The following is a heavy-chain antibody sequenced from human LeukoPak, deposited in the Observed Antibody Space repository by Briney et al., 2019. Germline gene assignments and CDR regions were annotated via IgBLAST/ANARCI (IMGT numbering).Heavy chain of an antibody. J-gene: IGHJ4*02. CDR2: IRSKANSYAT. Sequence: GGSLRLSCAASGFTFSGSAMHWVRQASGKGLEWVGRIRSKANSYATAYAASVKGRFTISRDDSKNTAYLQMNSLKTEDTAVYYCTSFLMFTRLMSGNYWGQGTLVTVSS. CDR1: GFTFSGSA. V-gene: IGHV3-73*01. D-gene: IGHD3-16*01. CDR3: TSFLMFTRLMSGNY.